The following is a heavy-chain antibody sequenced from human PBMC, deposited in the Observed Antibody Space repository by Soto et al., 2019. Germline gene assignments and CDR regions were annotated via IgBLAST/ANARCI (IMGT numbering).Heavy chain of an antibody. Sequence: QVRLVESGGGVVQPGRSLRLSCAASGFTLSRYAVHWVRQAPGKGLDWVSFISDDGSDKFYADSVKGRFTVSRDSSKNMLYQQRNSLRPVDTAVYYCARKAGSISVLGYYGMDVWGQGTTVTVSS. CDR1: GFTLSRYA. CDR2: ISDDGSDK. J-gene: IGHJ6*02. D-gene: IGHD1-1*01. CDR3: ARKAGSISVLGYYGMDV. V-gene: IGHV3-30-3*01.